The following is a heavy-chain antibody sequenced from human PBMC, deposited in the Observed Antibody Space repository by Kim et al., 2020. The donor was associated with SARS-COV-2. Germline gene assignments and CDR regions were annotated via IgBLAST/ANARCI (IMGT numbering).Heavy chain of an antibody. D-gene: IGHD1-1*01. CDR3: AKMHTNTSPY. V-gene: IGHV3-23*01. Sequence: GGSLRLSCAASGFTFSSYAMSWVRQAPGTGLEWVSFIGLSGGNTYYADSVKGRFTISRDNSKGTLYLQMNSLRAEDTAIYYCAKMHTNTSPYWGQGTLVTVYS. CDR1: GFTFSSYA. J-gene: IGHJ4*02. CDR2: IGLSGGNT.